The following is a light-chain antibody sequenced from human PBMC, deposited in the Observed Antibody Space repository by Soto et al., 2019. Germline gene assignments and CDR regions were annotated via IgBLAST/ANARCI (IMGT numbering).Light chain of an antibody. V-gene: IGKV1-5*03. CDR3: QQYKTYYT. CDR1: QTISDW. Sequence: DIQMTQSPSTLSVSVGDRVTITCRASQTISDWLAWYQQKPGKAPKLLIYKASSLESRVPSRFSGSGSGTEFTLTISSLQPDDFATYYCQQYKTYYTFGQGTKLEIK. CDR2: KAS. J-gene: IGKJ2*01.